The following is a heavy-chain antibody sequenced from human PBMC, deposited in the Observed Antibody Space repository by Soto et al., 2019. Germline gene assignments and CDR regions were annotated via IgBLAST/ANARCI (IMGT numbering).Heavy chain of an antibody. CDR1: GYTFNSYA. D-gene: IGHD4-4*01. Sequence: ASVKVSCKASGYTFNSYAMHWVRQAPGQRLEWMGWINAGNGNTKYSQKFQGRVTITRDTSASTAYMELSSLRSEDTAVYYCARAPQFPIWYFDLWGRGTLVTVSS. CDR2: INAGNGNT. J-gene: IGHJ2*01. CDR3: ARAPQFPIWYFDL. V-gene: IGHV1-3*01.